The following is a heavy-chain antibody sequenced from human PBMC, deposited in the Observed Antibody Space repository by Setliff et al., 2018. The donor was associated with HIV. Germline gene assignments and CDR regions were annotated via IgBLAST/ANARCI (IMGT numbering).Heavy chain of an antibody. CDR3: ASAGAWQRNALDI. V-gene: IGHV1-46*01. CDR2: INPTGGST. D-gene: IGHD5-12*01. CDR1: GYSFTNHY. J-gene: IGHJ3*02. Sequence: KVSCKPSGYSFTNHYMHWVRQAPGQGREWMGVINPTGGSTRNTQKFQGRVAMTRYTSTSTVYMELSSLRSEDTAVYYCASAGAWQRNALDIWGQGTMVTVSS.